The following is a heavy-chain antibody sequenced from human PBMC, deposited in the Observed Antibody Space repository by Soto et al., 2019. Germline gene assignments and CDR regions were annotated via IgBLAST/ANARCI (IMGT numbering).Heavy chain of an antibody. CDR1: GFTFGVYA. D-gene: IGHD6-25*01. CDR2: IRSKAYGGTT. J-gene: IGHJ3*02. Sequence: GGSLRLSCTASGFTFGVYAMSWFRQAPGKGQEWVGFIRSKAYGGTTEYAASVKGRFTISRDDSKSIAYLQMNSLKTEDTAVYYCTRFVGSLDAFDIWGQGTMVTVSS. CDR3: TRFVGSLDAFDI. V-gene: IGHV3-49*03.